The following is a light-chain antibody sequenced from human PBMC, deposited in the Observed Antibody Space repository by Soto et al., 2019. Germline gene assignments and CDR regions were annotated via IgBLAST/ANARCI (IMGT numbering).Light chain of an antibody. CDR1: QSISSW. J-gene: IGKJ1*01. CDR3: IQNFYFAT. Sequence: DIQMTQSPSTLSASVGDRVTITCRASQSISSWLTWYQQKAGQAPKLLIYKASIVESGVPSRFSGSESGTEFTIIISSLQPDDSATYYCIQNFYFATFGQGTRVQV. CDR2: KAS. V-gene: IGKV1-5*03.